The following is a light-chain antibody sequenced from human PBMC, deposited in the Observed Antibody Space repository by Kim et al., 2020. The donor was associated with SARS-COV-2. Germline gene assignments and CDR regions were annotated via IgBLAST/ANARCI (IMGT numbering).Light chain of an antibody. CDR3: LQHQTLPYT. J-gene: IGKJ2*01. CDR2: SAS. V-gene: IGKV1-17*03. Sequence: SASVGARVTITCRASQASNIFLAWFQQKPGEAPKRLIYSASSLQSGVPSRFSGSGSETEFTLTISSLQPEDFATYYCLQHQTLPYTFGQGTKLEI. CDR1: QASNIF.